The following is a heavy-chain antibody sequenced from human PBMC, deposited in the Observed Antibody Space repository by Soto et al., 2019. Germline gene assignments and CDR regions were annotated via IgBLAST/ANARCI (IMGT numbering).Heavy chain of an antibody. J-gene: IGHJ3*02. CDR1: GFTFSSYA. CDR3: AKDRIRFLEWLPDAFDI. D-gene: IGHD3-3*01. V-gene: IGHV3-23*01. CDR2: ISGSGGST. Sequence: HPGGSLRLSCAASGFTFSSYAMSWVRQAPGKGLEWVSAISGSGGSTYYADSVKGRFTISRDNSKNTLYLQMNSLRAEDTAVYYCAKDRIRFLEWLPDAFDIWGQGTMVTVSS.